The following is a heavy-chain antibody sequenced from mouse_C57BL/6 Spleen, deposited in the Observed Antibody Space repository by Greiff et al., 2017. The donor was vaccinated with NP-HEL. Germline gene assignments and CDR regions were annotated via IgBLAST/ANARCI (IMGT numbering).Heavy chain of an antibody. Sequence: EVPGVASGGGLVKPGGSLKLSCAASGFTFRSYAMSWVRQTPEKRLEWVATISDGGSYTYYPDNVKGRFTISRDNAKNNLYLQMSHLKSEDTAMYDCARGNWEGRFDYWGQGTTLTVSS. CDR1: GFTFRSYA. CDR3: ARGNWEGRFDY. J-gene: IGHJ2*01. D-gene: IGHD4-1*01. V-gene: IGHV5-4*01. CDR2: ISDGGSYT.